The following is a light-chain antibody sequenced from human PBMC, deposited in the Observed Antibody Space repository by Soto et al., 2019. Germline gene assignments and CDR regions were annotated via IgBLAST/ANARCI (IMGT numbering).Light chain of an antibody. CDR2: EAS. CDR1: QVIRND. V-gene: IGKV1-17*01. CDR3: QQRNSYPIT. J-gene: IGKJ5*01. Sequence: LMTQSTSSLSASLGERVTTNCLAIQVIRNDLAWYQQKPGKASKLLIYEASTLQSGVPSRFRGSYSGTEFTITISSLQPEDFATYYCQQRNSYPITVGQGTRLDIK.